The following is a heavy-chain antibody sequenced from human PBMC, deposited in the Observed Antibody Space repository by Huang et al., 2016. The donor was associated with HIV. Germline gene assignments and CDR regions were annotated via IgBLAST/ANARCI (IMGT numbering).Heavy chain of an antibody. CDR1: GFSFVSYA. V-gene: IGHV3-23*01. D-gene: IGHD3-3*01. CDR2: KSNRCSDT. CDR3: AKEASYIFWNGYPLAS. J-gene: IGHJ5*02. Sequence: EVQLLESGGGLVQPGGSLRLSCAGGGFSFVSYAMSWVRQPPGKGLELVSAKSNRCSDTYYADSVEGRFTISRDNSKNTLYLQMNSLRAEDTAVYYCAKEASYIFWNGYPLASWGQGTLVTVSP.